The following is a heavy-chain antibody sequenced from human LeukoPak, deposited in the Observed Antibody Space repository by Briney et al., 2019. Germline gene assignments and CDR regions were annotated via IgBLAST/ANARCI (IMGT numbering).Heavy chain of an antibody. CDR1: GFTFSSSA. CDR2: ISASGGST. V-gene: IGHV3-23*01. D-gene: IGHD1-26*01. Sequence: GGSLRLSCAASGFTFSSSAMSWVREVPGKGLEWVSGISASGGSTYYADSVRGRFTISRDNSKNTLYLQMNSLRAGDTAVYYCAKDPIFSGSYGVFDYWGLGTLVTVSS. CDR3: AKDPIFSGSYGVFDY. J-gene: IGHJ4*02.